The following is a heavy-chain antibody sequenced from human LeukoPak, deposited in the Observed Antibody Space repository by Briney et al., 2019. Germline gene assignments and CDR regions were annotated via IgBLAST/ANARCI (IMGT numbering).Heavy chain of an antibody. CDR1: GGSISSYY. Sequence: SQTLSLTDTVSGGSISSYYWSWIRQPPGKGLEWIGYIYHSGSTYYNPSLKSRVTISVDRSKNQFSLKLSSVTAADTAVYYCARENSSGFFDYWGQGTLVNVSS. CDR3: ARENSSGFFDY. J-gene: IGHJ4*02. CDR2: IYHSGST. V-gene: IGHV4-30-2*01. D-gene: IGHD3-22*01.